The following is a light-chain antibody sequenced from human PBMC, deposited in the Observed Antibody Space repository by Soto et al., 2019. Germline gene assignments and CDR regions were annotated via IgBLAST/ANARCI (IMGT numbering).Light chain of an antibody. J-gene: IGKJ1*01. V-gene: IGKV3-20*01. CDR2: DVS. CDR3: QQYNTFST. Sequence: EIVLTQSPGTLSLSPGERATLSCRASQSVSSSYLAWYQQKPGQAPRLLLYDVSSRATGIPDRFSGSGSGTEFTLTISSLQPDDFATYYCQQYNTFSTFGQGTKVDIK. CDR1: QSVSSSY.